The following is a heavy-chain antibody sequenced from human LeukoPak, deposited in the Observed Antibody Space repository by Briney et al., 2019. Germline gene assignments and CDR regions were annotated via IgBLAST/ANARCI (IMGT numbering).Heavy chain of an antibody. CDR2: ISYDGSNK. CDR1: GFTFSSYA. J-gene: IGHJ4*02. V-gene: IGHV3-30-3*01. D-gene: IGHD2-21*02. Sequence: GGSLRLSCAASGFTFSSYAMHWVRHAPGKGLEWVAVISYDGSNKYYADSVKGRFTISRDNSKNTLYLQMNSLRAADTAVYYCASLAYCGGDCYSNFDYWGQGTLVTVSS. CDR3: ASLAYCGGDCYSNFDY.